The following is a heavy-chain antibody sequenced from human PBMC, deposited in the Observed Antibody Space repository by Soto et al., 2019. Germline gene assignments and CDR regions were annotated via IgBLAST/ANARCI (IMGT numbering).Heavy chain of an antibody. D-gene: IGHD2-15*01. CDR2: IYTSGST. CDR1: GGSISSYY. CDR3: AREGFLGYCSGGSCYSGPYNWFDP. J-gene: IGHJ5*02. V-gene: IGHV4-4*07. Sequence: PSETLSLTCTVSGGSISSYYWSWIRQPAGKGLEWIGRIYTSGSTNYNPSLKSRVTMSVDTSKNQFSLKLSSVTAADTAVYYCAREGFLGYCSGGSCYSGPYNWFDPWGQGTLVT.